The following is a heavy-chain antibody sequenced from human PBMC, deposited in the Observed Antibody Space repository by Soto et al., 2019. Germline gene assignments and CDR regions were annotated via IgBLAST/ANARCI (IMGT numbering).Heavy chain of an antibody. V-gene: IGHV3-23*01. CDR1: GFSFSSYA. Sequence: GXSLRLACAASGFSFSSYALSWFRQAPGKGLEWVSAISGSGGSTYYADSVKGRFTISRDNSKNTLYLQMNSLRAEDTAVYYCAKDRSPSDGIAAHWGQGTLVTVSS. D-gene: IGHD6-6*01. CDR2: ISGSGGST. CDR3: AKDRSPSDGIAAH. J-gene: IGHJ4*02.